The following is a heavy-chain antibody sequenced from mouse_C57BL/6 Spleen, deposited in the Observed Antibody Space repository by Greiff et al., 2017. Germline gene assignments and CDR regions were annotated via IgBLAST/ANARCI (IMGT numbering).Heavy chain of an antibody. CDR3: AREEGYGNYGGFAY. J-gene: IGHJ3*01. V-gene: IGHV3-6*01. CDR1: GYSITSGYY. CDR2: ISYDGSN. Sequence: EVKLVESGPGLVKPSQSLSLTCSVTGYSITSGYYWNWIRQFPGNKLEWMGYISYDGSNNYNPSLKNRISITRDTSKNQFFLKLNSVTTEDTATYYCAREEGYGNYGGFAYWGQGTLVTVSA. D-gene: IGHD2-1*01.